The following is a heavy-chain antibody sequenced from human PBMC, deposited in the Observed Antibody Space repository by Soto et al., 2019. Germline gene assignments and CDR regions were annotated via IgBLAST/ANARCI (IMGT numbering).Heavy chain of an antibody. CDR2: ISSSGGST. CDR1: GLTFSSYA. V-gene: IGHV3-23*01. Sequence: GGSLRLSCAASGLTFSSYAMSWVRQAPGKGLEWVSAISSSGGSTYYTDSVKGRFTISRDNSKNTLYLQMHSLRAEDTAVYYCAKNAYYDYVWGSYRYTDYWGQGT. J-gene: IGHJ4*02. CDR3: AKNAYYDYVWGSYRYTDY. D-gene: IGHD3-16*02.